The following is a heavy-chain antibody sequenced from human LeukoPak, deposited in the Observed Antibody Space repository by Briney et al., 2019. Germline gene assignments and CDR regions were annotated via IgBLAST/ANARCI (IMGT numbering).Heavy chain of an antibody. CDR2: ISYDGSNK. J-gene: IGHJ4*02. CDR3: ARDIPYDSSGYYTNLTY. D-gene: IGHD3-22*01. Sequence: GGSLRLSCAASGFTFSSYAMHWVRQAPGKGLEWVAVISYDGSNKYYADSVKGRFTISRDNSKNTLYLQMNSLRAEDTAVYYCARDIPYDSSGYYTNLTYWGQGTLVTVSS. V-gene: IGHV3-30-3*01. CDR1: GFTFSSYA.